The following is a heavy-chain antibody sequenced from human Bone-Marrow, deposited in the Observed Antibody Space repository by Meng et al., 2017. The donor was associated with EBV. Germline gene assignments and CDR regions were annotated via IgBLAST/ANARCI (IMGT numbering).Heavy chain of an antibody. Sequence: QLTLKCSCPPLVKTPRTLTLTCTFPGFPINTPGVGVGWIRQPPGKALEWLALIYWDDDKRYSPSLNSRLTITKYTAKNQVVLTMTNMEPVDTATYYCAHSGVDDYGDYSFDFWGQGTLVTVSS. CDR1: GFPINTPGVG. CDR3: AHSGVDDYGDYSFDF. V-gene: IGHV2-5*02. D-gene: IGHD4-17*01. CDR2: IYWDDDK. J-gene: IGHJ4*02.